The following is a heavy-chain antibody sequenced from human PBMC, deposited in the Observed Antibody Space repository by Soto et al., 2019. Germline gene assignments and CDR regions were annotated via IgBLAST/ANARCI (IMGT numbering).Heavy chain of an antibody. CDR3: ARGGVSFYGDYGPNWFDP. CDR2: IYYSGST. J-gene: IGHJ5*02. D-gene: IGHD4-17*01. Sequence: SETLSLTCTVSGGSISSYYWSWIRQPPGKGLEWIGYIYYSGSTNYNPSLKSRVTISVDTSKNQFSLKLSSVTAADTAVYYCARGGVSFYGDYGPNWFDPWGQGTLVTVSS. V-gene: IGHV4-59*01. CDR1: GGSISSYY.